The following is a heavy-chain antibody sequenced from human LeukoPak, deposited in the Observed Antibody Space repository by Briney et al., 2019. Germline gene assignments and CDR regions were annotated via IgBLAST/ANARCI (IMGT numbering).Heavy chain of an antibody. Sequence: SGGSLRLSCAASGFTFNTYSMTWVRQAPGKGLEWVSYMTSSSGTIYYADSVRGRFTISRDNAKNSVYLQMNSLRAEYTAVNCCTRGYDYWSEAAFLHWGQGNLVTVSS. D-gene: IGHD3-3*01. CDR2: MTSSSGTI. CDR1: GFTFNTYS. V-gene: IGHV3-48*04. CDR3: TRGYDYWSEAAFLH. J-gene: IGHJ1*01.